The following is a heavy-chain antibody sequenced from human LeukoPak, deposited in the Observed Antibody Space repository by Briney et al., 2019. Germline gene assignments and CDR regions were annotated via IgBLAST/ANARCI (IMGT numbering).Heavy chain of an antibody. J-gene: IGHJ4*02. CDR1: GASISNYF. Sequence: KASETLSLTCTVSGASISNYFWGWIRQPAGKGLEWIGRVYTSGSTDYNPSLTSRVTMSVDTSRNQFSLRLTSVTAVDTAVYFCVRLNGSDFFDYWGQGSLVTVSS. V-gene: IGHV4-4*07. CDR3: VRLNGSDFFDY. CDR2: VYTSGST.